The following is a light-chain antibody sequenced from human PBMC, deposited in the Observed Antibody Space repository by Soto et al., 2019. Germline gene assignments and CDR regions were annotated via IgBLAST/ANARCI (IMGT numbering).Light chain of an antibody. CDR1: QSVLYSSNNKNY. CDR2: WAS. J-gene: IGKJ1*01. V-gene: IGKV4-1*01. CDR3: QQYYSTPWT. Sequence: DIVMTQSPDSLAVSLGERATINCKSSQSVLYSSNNKNYLAWYQQKPGQPPKPLIYWASTRESGVPDRFSGSGSGTDFTLPISSLQAEDVAVYYCQQYYSTPWTFGQGTKVEIK.